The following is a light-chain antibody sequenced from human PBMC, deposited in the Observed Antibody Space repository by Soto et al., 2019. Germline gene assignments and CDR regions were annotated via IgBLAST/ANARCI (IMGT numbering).Light chain of an antibody. V-gene: IGKV1-12*01. CDR3: QQANRLPPV. Sequence: IEMTPSPSSVSASVGDRVTITCRASQDIRSRLAWYQHKPGKAPNLLIYSATTLQSGVPYRFSGSGSGTYFTLTISSLQPEDFATYSCQQANRLPPVFGGGTRVEI. CDR2: SAT. CDR1: QDIRSR. J-gene: IGKJ4*01.